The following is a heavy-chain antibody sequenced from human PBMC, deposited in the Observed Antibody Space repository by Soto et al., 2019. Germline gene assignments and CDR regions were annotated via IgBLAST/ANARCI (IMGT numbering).Heavy chain of an antibody. J-gene: IGHJ5*02. CDR3: ASALLKAAHRAGVGAHNWFDP. Sequence: QVPLVQSGAEVKKPGASVKVSCKASGYTFTSYGISWVRQAPGQGLEWMGWISGYNGNTNYAQKLQGRVTMTRDTSTSTVYMELRSRRSDDPAVYYCASALLKAAHRAGVGAHNWFDPWGQGTLVTVSS. CDR1: GYTFTSYG. V-gene: IGHV1-18*01. D-gene: IGHD3-10*01. CDR2: ISGYNGNT.